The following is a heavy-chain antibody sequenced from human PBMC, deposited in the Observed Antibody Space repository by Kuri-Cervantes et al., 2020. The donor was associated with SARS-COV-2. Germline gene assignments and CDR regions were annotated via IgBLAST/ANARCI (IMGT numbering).Heavy chain of an antibody. J-gene: IGHJ4*02. CDR3: ATTSGYCSGGSCHGNY. CDR1: GYTFTSYA. CDR2: INAGNGNT. Sequence: ASVKVSCKASGYTFTSYAMHWVRQAPGQRLEWMGWINAGNGNTKYSQKFQGRVTITRDTSASTAYMELSSLRSEDTAAYYCATTSGYCSGGSCHGNYWGQGTLVTVSS. D-gene: IGHD2-15*01. V-gene: IGHV1-3*01.